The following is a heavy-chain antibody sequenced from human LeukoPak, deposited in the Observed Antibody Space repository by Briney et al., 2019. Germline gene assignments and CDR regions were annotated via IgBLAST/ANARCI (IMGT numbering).Heavy chain of an antibody. Sequence: LVKVSCKASGDTFSSYALSWVRQAPGQGLEWMGGIIPIFGTTNYAQKFQGRVTITADESTSTAYMELSSLSSEDTAVYFCAMAVISRGGYFYYYMDVWGKGTTVTVSS. V-gene: IGHV1-69*01. J-gene: IGHJ6*03. CDR2: IIPIFGTT. CDR3: AMAVISRGGYFYYYMDV. D-gene: IGHD2/OR15-2a*01. CDR1: GDTFSSYA.